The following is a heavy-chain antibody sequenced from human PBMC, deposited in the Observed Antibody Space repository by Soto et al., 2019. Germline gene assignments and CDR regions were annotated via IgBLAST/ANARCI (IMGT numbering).Heavy chain of an antibody. V-gene: IGHV4-4*02. CDR1: GGSISSSNW. D-gene: IGHD3-10*01. J-gene: IGHJ6*02. CDR2: IYHSGST. Sequence: QVQLQESGPGLVKPSGTLSLTCAVSGGSISSSNWWSWVRQPPGKGLEWIGEIYHSGSTNYNPSLKIRVTISVDKSKNQFSLKLSSVTAADTAVYYCARAGITMVRGVIITLFHYGMDVWGQGTTVTVSS. CDR3: ARAGITMVRGVIITLFHYGMDV.